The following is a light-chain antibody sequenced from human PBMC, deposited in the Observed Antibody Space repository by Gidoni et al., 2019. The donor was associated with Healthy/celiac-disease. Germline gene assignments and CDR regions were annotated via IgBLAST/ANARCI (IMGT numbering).Light chain of an antibody. Sequence: EIGLTQSPATLSLAPGERATLSCRASQSVSIYLAWYQQKPGQAPRLLIYDASNRATGIPARFSGSGSGTDFTLTISSLEPEDFAVYYCQQRSNWPRVTFGPGTKVDIK. CDR2: DAS. J-gene: IGKJ3*01. CDR1: QSVSIY. V-gene: IGKV3-11*01. CDR3: QQRSNWPRVT.